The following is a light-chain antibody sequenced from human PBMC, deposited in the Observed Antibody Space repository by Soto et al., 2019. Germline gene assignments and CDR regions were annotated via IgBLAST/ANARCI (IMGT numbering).Light chain of an antibody. CDR2: AAS. CDR3: HHYSRSPIFT. Sequence: EVVLTQSPGTLSLSVGERATLSCRASQSVASNHLAWYQQKPGQAPRLLIYAASTRAAGIPARFSGSGSGTDFTLTISRLEPEDFGVFFCHHYSRSPIFTFGPGTTVDMK. CDR1: QSVASNH. J-gene: IGKJ3*01. V-gene: IGKV3-20*01.